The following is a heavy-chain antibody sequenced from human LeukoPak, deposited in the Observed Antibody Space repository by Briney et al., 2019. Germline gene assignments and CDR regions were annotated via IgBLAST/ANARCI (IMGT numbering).Heavy chain of an antibody. CDR3: ARHGDILTGLDY. Sequence: PSETLSLTCTVSGGSISSFYWGWIRQPPGKGLEWIGYIHYSGSTNYDPSLKSRVTISVDTSRNQFSLKLSSVTAADTAVYYCARHGDILTGLDYWGQGTLVTVSS. CDR1: GGSISSFY. CDR2: IHYSGST. D-gene: IGHD3-9*01. J-gene: IGHJ4*02. V-gene: IGHV4-59*08.